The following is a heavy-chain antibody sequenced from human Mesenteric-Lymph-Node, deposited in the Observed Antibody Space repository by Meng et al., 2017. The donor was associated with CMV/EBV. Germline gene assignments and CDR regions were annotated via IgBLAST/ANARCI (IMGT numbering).Heavy chain of an antibody. CDR3: AKTQANYYDSSGYCFDY. Sequence: GESLKISCAASGFTFSSYAMSWVRQAPGKGLEWVSAISGSGGSTYYADSVKGRFTISRDNSKNTVFLQMNNLRAEDTAVYYCAKTQANYYDSSGYCFDYWGQGTLVTVSS. V-gene: IGHV3-23*01. J-gene: IGHJ4*02. CDR1: GFTFSSYA. D-gene: IGHD3-22*01. CDR2: ISGSGGST.